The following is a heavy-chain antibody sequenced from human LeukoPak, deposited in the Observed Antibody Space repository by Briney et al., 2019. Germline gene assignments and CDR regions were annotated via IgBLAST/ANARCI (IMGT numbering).Heavy chain of an antibody. D-gene: IGHD2-15*01. CDR3: ALYCSGGSCYNYYYYYYYMDV. CDR2: ISSSSSTI. J-gene: IGHJ6*03. Sequence: GGSLRLSCAASGFTFSSYSMNWVRRAPGKGLKCVSYISSSSSTIYYADSVKGRFTISRDNAKNSLYLQMNSLRAEDTAVYYCALYCSGGSCYNYYYYYYYMDVWGKGTTVTVSS. CDR1: GFTFSSYS. V-gene: IGHV3-48*01.